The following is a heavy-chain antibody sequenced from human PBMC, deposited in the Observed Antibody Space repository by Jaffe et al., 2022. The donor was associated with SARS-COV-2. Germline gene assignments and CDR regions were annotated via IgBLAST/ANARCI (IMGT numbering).Heavy chain of an antibody. V-gene: IGHV4-61*02. Sequence: QVQLQESGPGLVKPSQTLSLTCTVSGGSISSGSYYWSWIRQPAGKGLEWIGRIYTSGSTNYNPSLKSRVTISVDTSKNQFSLKLSSVTAADTAVYYCARDGSQLWWSLFDYWGQGTLVTVSS. J-gene: IGHJ4*02. CDR3: ARDGSQLWWSLFDY. CDR1: GGSISSGSYY. CDR2: IYTSGST. D-gene: IGHD2-21*02.